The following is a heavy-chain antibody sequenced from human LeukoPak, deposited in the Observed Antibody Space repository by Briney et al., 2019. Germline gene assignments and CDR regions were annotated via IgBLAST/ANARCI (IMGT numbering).Heavy chain of an antibody. CDR2: ISYDGSNK. CDR3: AKDRDPLRFLFDY. D-gene: IGHD3-3*01. CDR1: GFTFSSYG. Sequence: GGSLRLSCAASGFTFSSYGMHWVRQAPGKGLEWVAVISYDGSNKYYADSVKGRFTIPRDNSKNTLYLQMNSLRAEDTAVYYCAKDRDPLRFLFDYWGQGTLVTVSS. J-gene: IGHJ4*02. V-gene: IGHV3-30*18.